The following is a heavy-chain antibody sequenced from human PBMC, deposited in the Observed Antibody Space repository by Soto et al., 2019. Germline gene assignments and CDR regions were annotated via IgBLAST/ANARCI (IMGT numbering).Heavy chain of an antibody. CDR3: AREGNLGRWLQPLDF. CDR1: GYTFTSYG. J-gene: IGHJ4*02. CDR2: ISAYNGNT. D-gene: IGHD5-12*01. Sequence: GASVTVSCQASGYTFTSYGISWVRQAPGQGLEWMGWISAYNGNTNYAQKLQGRVTMTTDTSTSTAYMELSSLRSEDTAKYFCAREGNLGRWLQPLDFWGQGTLVTVSS. V-gene: IGHV1-18*01.